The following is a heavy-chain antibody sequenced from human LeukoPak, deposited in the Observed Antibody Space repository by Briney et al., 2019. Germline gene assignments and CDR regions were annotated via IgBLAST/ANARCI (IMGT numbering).Heavy chain of an antibody. Sequence: SETLSLTCAVSGGSISSGDYSWSWIWQPPGKGLEWIGYIYHSGSTYYNPSLKSLVTISVDRSKNQFSLKLSSVTAADTAVYYCARGYLEGAAYFDYWGQGTLVTVSS. J-gene: IGHJ4*02. V-gene: IGHV4-30-2*01. CDR3: ARGYLEGAAYFDY. CDR2: IYHSGST. CDR1: GGSISSGDYS. D-gene: IGHD1-26*01.